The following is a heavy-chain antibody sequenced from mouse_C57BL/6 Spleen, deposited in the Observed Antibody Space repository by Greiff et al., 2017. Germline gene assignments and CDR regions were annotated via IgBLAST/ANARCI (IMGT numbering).Heavy chain of an antibody. CDR3: ARGRDYYGSSPFAY. Sequence: EVKLEESGPGLVKPSQSLSLTYSVTGYSITSGYYWNWIRQFPGNKLEWMGYISYDGSNNYNPSLKNRISITSDTSKNQFFLKLNSVTTEDTATYYCARGRDYYGSSPFAYWGQGTLVTVSA. CDR1: GYSITSGYY. D-gene: IGHD1-1*01. CDR2: ISYDGSN. V-gene: IGHV3-6*01. J-gene: IGHJ3*01.